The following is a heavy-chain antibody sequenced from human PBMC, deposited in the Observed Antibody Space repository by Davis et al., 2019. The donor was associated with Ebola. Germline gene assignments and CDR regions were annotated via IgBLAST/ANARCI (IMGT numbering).Heavy chain of an antibody. J-gene: IGHJ4*02. D-gene: IGHD3-10*01. CDR2: INHSGNT. CDR3: ARGLYGRRLRF. V-gene: IGHV4-34*01. Sequence: SETLSLTCAVYGGSFSGYYWSWIRQPPGKGLEWIGEINHSGNTNYNPSLKSRVTISVDTSKNQFSLKLTSVTAADTAVYYCARGLYGRRLRFWGQGTLVTVSS. CDR1: GGSFSGYY.